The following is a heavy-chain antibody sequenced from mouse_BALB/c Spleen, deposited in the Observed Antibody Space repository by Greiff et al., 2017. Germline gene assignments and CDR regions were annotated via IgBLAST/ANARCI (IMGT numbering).Heavy chain of an antibody. Sequence: EVQLVESGGGLVKPGGSLKLSCAASGFTFSSYAMSWVRQTPEKRLEWVASISSGGSTYYPDSVKGRFTISRDNARNILYLQMSSLRSEDTAMYYCARGQGLRDYAMDYWGQGTSVTVSS. CDR2: ISSGGST. V-gene: IGHV5-6-5*01. CDR1: GFTFSSYA. J-gene: IGHJ4*01. D-gene: IGHD2-4*01. CDR3: ARGQGLRDYAMDY.